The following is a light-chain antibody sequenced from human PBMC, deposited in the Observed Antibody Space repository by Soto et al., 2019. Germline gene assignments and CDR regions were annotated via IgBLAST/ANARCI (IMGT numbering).Light chain of an antibody. CDR1: QGISSY. CDR3: QQFKSYPYT. Sequence: DIQLTQSPSFLSASVGDRVTITCRASQGISSYLAWYQQKSGKAPKLLIYAASTLQSGVPSRFSGSGSGTEFTLTISSLQPEDFATYYCQQFKSYPYTFGQGTKLEIK. V-gene: IGKV1-9*01. CDR2: AAS. J-gene: IGKJ2*01.